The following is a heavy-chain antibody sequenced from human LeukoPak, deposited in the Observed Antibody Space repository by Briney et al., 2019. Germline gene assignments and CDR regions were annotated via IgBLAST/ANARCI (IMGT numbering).Heavy chain of an antibody. CDR2: IYYSGST. Sequence: SETLSLTCTVSGGSISSSSYYWGWIRQPPGKGLEWIGSIYYSGSTYYNPSLKSRVTISVDTSKNQFSLKLSSVTAADTAVYXXXXXXXXXTIFGVVNDYFDYWGQGTLVTVSS. CDR1: GGSISSSSYY. D-gene: IGHD3-3*01. V-gene: IGHV4-39*07. J-gene: IGHJ4*02. CDR3: XXXXXXXTIFGVVNDYFDY.